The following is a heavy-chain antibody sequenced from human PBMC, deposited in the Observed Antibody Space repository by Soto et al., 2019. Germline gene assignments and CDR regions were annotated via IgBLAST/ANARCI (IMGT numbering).Heavy chain of an antibody. D-gene: IGHD3-9*01. Sequence: GGSLRLSCAASGFVFSASAMHWVRQAPGKRPEWVGRIRSEAHSYATGYSASLKGRFTISRDDSKNTAYLQMTGLETGDTAVYYCARYDTFDYWGQGTQVTVAS. J-gene: IGHJ4*02. V-gene: IGHV3-73*01. CDR3: ARYDTFDY. CDR2: IRSEAHSYAT. CDR1: GFVFSASA.